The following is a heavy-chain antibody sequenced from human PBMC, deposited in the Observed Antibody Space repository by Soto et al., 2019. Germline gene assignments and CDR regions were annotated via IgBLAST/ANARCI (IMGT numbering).Heavy chain of an antibody. D-gene: IGHD3-22*01. J-gene: IGHJ5*02. Sequence: GGSLRLSCAASGFTFSSYAMSWVRQAPGKGLEWVSAISGSGGSTYYADSVKGRFTISRDNSKNTLYLQMNSLRAEDTAVYYCAKAHLNYYDSSGGYNWFDPWGQGTLVTVSS. V-gene: IGHV3-23*01. CDR3: AKAHLNYYDSSGGYNWFDP. CDR2: ISGSGGST. CDR1: GFTFSSYA.